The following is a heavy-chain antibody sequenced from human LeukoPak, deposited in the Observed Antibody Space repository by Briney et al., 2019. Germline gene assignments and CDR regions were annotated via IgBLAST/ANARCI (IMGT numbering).Heavy chain of an antibody. CDR1: GGSISSYY. Sequence: TSETLSLTCTVSGGSISSYYWSWIRQPPGKGLEWIGYIYYSGSTNYNPSLKSRVTISVDTSKKQLSLKLSSVIAADTAVYFCARYVWGSYPTFEDYWGQGTLVTVSS. D-gene: IGHD3-16*02. V-gene: IGHV4-59*01. CDR2: IYYSGST. CDR3: ARYVWGSYPTFEDY. J-gene: IGHJ4*02.